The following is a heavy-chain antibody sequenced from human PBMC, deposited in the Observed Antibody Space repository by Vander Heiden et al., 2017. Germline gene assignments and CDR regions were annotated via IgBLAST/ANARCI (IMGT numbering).Heavy chain of an antibody. CDR3: VWGRAAAVPNTDAFDI. Sequence: GFTVSSNYMSWVRQAPGKGLEWVSVIYSGGSTYYADSVKCRFTISRDNSKNTLYLQMNSLRAQDTAVYYCVWGRAAAVPNTDAFDIWGQGRMVDDSS. D-gene: IGHD6-13*01. V-gene: IGHV3-53*01. CDR2: IYSGGST. J-gene: IGHJ3*02. CDR1: GFTVSSNY.